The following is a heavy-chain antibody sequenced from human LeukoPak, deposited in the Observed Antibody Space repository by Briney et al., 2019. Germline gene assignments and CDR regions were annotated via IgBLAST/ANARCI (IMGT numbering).Heavy chain of an antibody. J-gene: IGHJ4*02. Sequence: SETLSLTCAVYGGSFSGYYWSWIRQPPGKGLEWIGEINHSGSTNYNPSLKSRVTISVDTSKNQFSLKLSSVTAADTAVYYCARGGHWQQLRGWGQGTLVTVSS. CDR2: INHSGST. CDR1: GGSFSGYY. D-gene: IGHD6-13*01. V-gene: IGHV4-34*01. CDR3: ARGGHWQQLRG.